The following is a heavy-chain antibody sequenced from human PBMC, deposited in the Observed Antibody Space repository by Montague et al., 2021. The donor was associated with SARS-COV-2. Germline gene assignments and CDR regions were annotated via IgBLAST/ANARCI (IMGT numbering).Heavy chain of an antibody. J-gene: IGHJ4*02. CDR1: GESFSGFF. Sequence: SETLSLTCAVYGESFSGFFWSWIRQPPGKGLEWIVEINDRGVTNYNYNPTLGSRVTISADTSKNQFSLKLSSVTAADTGVYYCARRDPQTLTLIGLRGKSASDYWGQGTLVTVSS. CDR3: ARRDPQTLTLIGLRGKSASDY. D-gene: IGHD4-23*01. CDR2: INDRGVTNY. V-gene: IGHV4-34*01.